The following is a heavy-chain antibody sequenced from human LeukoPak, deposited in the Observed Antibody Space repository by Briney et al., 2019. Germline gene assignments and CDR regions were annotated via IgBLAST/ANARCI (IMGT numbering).Heavy chain of an antibody. CDR1: GFTFSSYA. CDR3: AKATSRMTTVTSPLGY. D-gene: IGHD4-17*01. J-gene: IGHJ4*02. CDR2: ISGSGGGT. Sequence: GGSLRLSCAASGFTFSSYAMSWVRQAPGKGLEWLSGISGSGGGTYYADSVKGRFTIPRGNSKNTLYLQMNSLRAEDTAVYNCAKATSRMTTVTSPLGYWGQGTLVTVSS. V-gene: IGHV3-23*01.